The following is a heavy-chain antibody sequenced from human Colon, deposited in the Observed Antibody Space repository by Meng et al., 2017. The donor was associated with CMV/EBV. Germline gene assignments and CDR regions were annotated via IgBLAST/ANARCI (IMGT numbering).Heavy chain of an antibody. J-gene: IGHJ6*02. CDR1: GFTFSSYA. Sequence: GESLKISCAASGFTFSSYAMTWVRQAPGKGLEWVAGVSGRGGTTNYADSVKGRFIIYRDNANNTLYLQLNSLRAEDTGVYYCAKDRYDSSGFWEYYYYHGLDVWGQGTTVTVSS. CDR3: AKDRYDSSGFWEYYYYHGLDV. V-gene: IGHV3-23*01. CDR2: VSGRGGTT. D-gene: IGHD3-22*01.